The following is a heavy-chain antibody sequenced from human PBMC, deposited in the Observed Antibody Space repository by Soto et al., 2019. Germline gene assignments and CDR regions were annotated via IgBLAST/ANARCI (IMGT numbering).Heavy chain of an antibody. D-gene: IGHD3-9*01. V-gene: IGHV1-46*01. J-gene: IGHJ6*02. CDR3: ARGYDILTGYYTSYHYYGMDV. Sequence: ASVKVSCKASGYTFTSYYMHWVRQAPGQGLEWMGIINPSGGSTSYAQKFQGRVTMTRDTSTSTVYMELSSLRSEDTAVYYCARGYDILTGYYTSYHYYGMDVWGQGTTVTVSS. CDR2: INPSGGST. CDR1: GYTFTSYY.